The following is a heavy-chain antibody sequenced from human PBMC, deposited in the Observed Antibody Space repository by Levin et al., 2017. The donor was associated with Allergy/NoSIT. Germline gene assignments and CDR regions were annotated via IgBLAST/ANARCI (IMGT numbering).Heavy chain of an antibody. V-gene: IGHV3-30-3*01. D-gene: IGHD3-10*01. CDR3: ARGLYGSLPYYFDY. CDR1: GFTFSSYA. Sequence: GESLKISCAASGFTFSSYAMHWVRQAPGKGLEWVAVISYDGSNKYYADSVKGRFTISRDNSKNTLYLQMNSLRAEDTAVYYCARGLYGSLPYYFDYWGQGTLVTVSS. CDR2: ISYDGSNK. J-gene: IGHJ4*02.